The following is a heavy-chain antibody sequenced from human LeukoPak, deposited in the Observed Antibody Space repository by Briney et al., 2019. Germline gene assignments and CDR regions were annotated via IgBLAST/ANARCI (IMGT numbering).Heavy chain of an antibody. CDR2: IIPIFGTA. Sequence: ASVKVSCKASGGTLSSYAISWVRQAPGQGLEWMGGIIPIFGTANYAQKFQGRVTITADESTSTAYMELSSLRSEDTAVYYCARDRVGGGPGALDYWGQGTLVTVSS. D-gene: IGHD3-16*01. CDR1: GGTLSSYA. CDR3: ARDRVGGGPGALDY. V-gene: IGHV1-69*13. J-gene: IGHJ4*02.